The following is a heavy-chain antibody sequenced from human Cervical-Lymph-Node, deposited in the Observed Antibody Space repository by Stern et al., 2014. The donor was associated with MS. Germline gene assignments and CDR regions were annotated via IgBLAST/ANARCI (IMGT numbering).Heavy chain of an antibody. J-gene: IGHJ4*02. V-gene: IGHV1-46*01. CDR3: ARVRGYTEHYDF. D-gene: IGHD1-1*01. CDR2: VSPRGDLT. Sequence: QVQLEESGAEVKKPGASVKVSCKTSGFTFTNYYIHWVRQAPGQGLEWMGLVSPRGDLTSYGDIFQGRLTMTRDTSTTTVFMEMANLTSEDTAVYFCARVRGYTEHYDFWGQGTLVTVSS. CDR1: GFTFTNYY.